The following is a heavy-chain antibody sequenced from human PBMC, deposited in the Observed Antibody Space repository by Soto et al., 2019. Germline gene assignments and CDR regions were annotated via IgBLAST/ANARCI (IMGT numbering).Heavy chain of an antibody. CDR3: AHKENYGFWSGYYYYFDY. CDR2: IYWDDDK. CDR1: GFSLSTSGVG. Sequence: QITLKESGPTLVKPTQTLTLTCTFSGFSLSTSGVGVGWIRQPPGKALEWLALIYWDDDKRYSPSLKSRLTITKDTSKNQVVLTMTNMDPVDTATYYCAHKENYGFWSGYYYYFDYWGQGTLVTVSS. V-gene: IGHV2-5*02. D-gene: IGHD3-3*01. J-gene: IGHJ4*02.